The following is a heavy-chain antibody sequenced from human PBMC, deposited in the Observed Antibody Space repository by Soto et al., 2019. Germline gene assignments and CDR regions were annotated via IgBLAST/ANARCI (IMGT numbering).Heavy chain of an antibody. D-gene: IGHD3-22*01. V-gene: IGHV3-23*01. CDR3: AKGYYYDSSGSVFDY. J-gene: IGHJ4*02. CDR1: GFTFSSYA. CDR2: IGGSGGST. Sequence: PGGSLRLSCAASGFTFSSYAMSWVRQAPGKGLEWVSAIGGSGGSTYYADSVKGRFTISRDNSKNTLYLQMNSLRAEDTAVYYCAKGYYYDSSGSVFDYWGQGTLVTVSS.